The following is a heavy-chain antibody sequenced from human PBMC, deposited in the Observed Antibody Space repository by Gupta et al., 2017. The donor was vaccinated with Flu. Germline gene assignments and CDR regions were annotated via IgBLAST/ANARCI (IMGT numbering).Heavy chain of an antibody. D-gene: IGHD3-10*01. J-gene: IGHJ4*02. V-gene: IGHV4-34*01. CDR1: GGSFSGYY. Sequence: QGQLQQWGAGLLKPSETLSLTCAVYGGSFSGYYWSWIRQPPGKGLEWIGEINHSGSTNYNPSLKSRVTISVDTSKNQFSLKLSSVTAADTAVYYCARGRLVRGTGIDYWGQGTLVTVSS. CDR2: INHSGST. CDR3: ARGRLVRGTGIDY.